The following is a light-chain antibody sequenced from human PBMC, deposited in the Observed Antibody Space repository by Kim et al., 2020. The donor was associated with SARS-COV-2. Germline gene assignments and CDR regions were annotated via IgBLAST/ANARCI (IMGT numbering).Light chain of an antibody. CDR2: SAS. V-gene: IGKV1-27*01. J-gene: IGKJ2*03. CDR3: QTRGG. CDR1: QGISNY. Sequence: PSSLSASVGDRFTITCRASQGISNYLAWYQQKPGKVPKLLIYSASTLQSGVPSRFSGSGSGTDFTLTISSLQPEDVATYYCQTRGGFGQGTKLEI.